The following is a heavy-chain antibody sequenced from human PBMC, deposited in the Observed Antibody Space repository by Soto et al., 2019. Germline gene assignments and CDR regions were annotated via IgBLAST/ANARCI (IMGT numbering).Heavy chain of an antibody. V-gene: IGHV3-7*03. D-gene: IGHD1-26*01. CDR2: IKLDGSEK. Sequence: PGGSLRLSCAASGFTFSSYWMSWVRQSPGKGLEWVANIKLDGSEKYYVDSVKGRFTISRDNAKNSLYLQMNSLRADDTAMYYCARRPRWEPNYFDHWGQGTPVTVSS. CDR1: GFTFSSYW. CDR3: ARRPRWEPNYFDH. J-gene: IGHJ4*02.